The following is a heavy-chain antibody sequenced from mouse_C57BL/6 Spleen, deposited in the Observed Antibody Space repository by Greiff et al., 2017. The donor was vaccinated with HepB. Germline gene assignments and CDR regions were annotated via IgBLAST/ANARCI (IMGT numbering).Heavy chain of an antibody. D-gene: IGHD2-3*01. CDR3: ARGDVPMIRDAMDY. CDR2: IWSGGST. Sequence: VQLQQSGPGLVQPSQSLSITCTVSGFSLTSYGAHWVRQSPGKGLEWLGVIWSGGSTDYNAAFISRLSISKDNSKSQVFFKMNSLQADDTAIYYCARGDVPMIRDAMDYWGQGTSVTVSS. J-gene: IGHJ4*01. V-gene: IGHV2-2*01. CDR1: GFSLTSYG.